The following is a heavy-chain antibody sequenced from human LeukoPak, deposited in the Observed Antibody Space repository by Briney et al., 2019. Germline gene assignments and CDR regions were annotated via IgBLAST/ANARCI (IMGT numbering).Heavy chain of an antibody. CDR1: GFTFSNYA. Sequence: QPGGSLRLSCAASGFTFSNYAMTWVRQAPGKGLEWVSTISASGGSTYYADSVKGRFTISRDNSKNTLYLQMSSVSAEDTAVYYCARTPRNGHIESWGQGTLVTVSS. J-gene: IGHJ5*01. D-gene: IGHD5-24*01. CDR3: ARTPRNGHIES. V-gene: IGHV3-23*01. CDR2: ISASGGST.